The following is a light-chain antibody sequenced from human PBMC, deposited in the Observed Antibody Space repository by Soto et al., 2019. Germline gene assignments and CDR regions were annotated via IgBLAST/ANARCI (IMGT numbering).Light chain of an antibody. CDR1: QSISNW. CDR2: DAS. CDR3: QQYNSYPLT. Sequence: DIPMAQSPSTLSASVGDRVTITCRASQSISNWLAWYQQKAGKAPKFLIYDASNLESGVPSRFSGSGSGTEFTLTISSLQPDDFATYYCQQYNSYPLTFGGGTKVEIK. V-gene: IGKV1-5*01. J-gene: IGKJ4*01.